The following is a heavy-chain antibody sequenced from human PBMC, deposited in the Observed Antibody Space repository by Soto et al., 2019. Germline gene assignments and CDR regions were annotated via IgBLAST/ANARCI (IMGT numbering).Heavy chain of an antibody. Sequence: GGSLRLSCAASGFTFSRFAMTWIRRAPGRGLEWVASISVSGDNIYYGDSVQGRFTISRDNSKRSVFLDLNSLRVEDTAVYYCARDLGLLKSLFDYWGQGTLVTVSS. CDR1: GFTFSRFA. CDR3: ARDLGLLKSLFDY. D-gene: IGHD3-16*01. V-gene: IGHV3-23*01. J-gene: IGHJ4*02. CDR2: ISVSGDNI.